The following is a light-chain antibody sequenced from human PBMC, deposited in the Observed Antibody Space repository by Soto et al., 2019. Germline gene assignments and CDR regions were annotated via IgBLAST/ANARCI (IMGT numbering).Light chain of an antibody. V-gene: IGKV1-39*01. J-gene: IGKJ4*01. CDR1: QSIDKY. CDR3: QQANSFPLT. Sequence: DIQMSQSPSSLSASVGDRVTITCRASQSIDKYLNWYQQKPGKGPNLLIYAASNLRTGVPSRFSGSGSGTEFTLTISSLQPEDFATYYCQQANSFPLTFGGGTKVDIK. CDR2: AAS.